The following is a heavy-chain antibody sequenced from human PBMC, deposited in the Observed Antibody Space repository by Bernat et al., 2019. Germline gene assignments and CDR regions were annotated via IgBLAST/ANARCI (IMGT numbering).Heavy chain of an antibody. D-gene: IGHD3-22*01. CDR2: ISNDGSNK. V-gene: IGHV3-30*18. Sequence: QVQLVESGGGVVQPGRSLRLSCAASGFTFSSYGMHWVRQAPGKGLERVAVISNDGSNKYYADSVKGRFTISRDNSKNTLYLQMNSLRAEDTAVYYCAKWGRTYYYDSSGYFRFDYWGQGTLVTVSS. CDR1: GFTFSSYG. J-gene: IGHJ4*02. CDR3: AKWGRTYYYDSSGYFRFDY.